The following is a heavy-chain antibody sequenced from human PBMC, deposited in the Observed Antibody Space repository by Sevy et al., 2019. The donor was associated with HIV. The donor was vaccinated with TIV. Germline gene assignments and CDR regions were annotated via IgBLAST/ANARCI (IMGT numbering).Heavy chain of an antibody. J-gene: IGHJ6*02. CDR1: GFTFSSYW. D-gene: IGHD3-10*01. V-gene: IGHV3-7*01. Sequence: GGSLRLSCAASGFTFSSYWMSWVRQAPGKGLEWVANIKQDGSEKYYVDSVKGRVTVSRDNAKNSLYLQMNSLRAEDTAVYYCARDQGNTGIYYYYGMDVWGQGTTVTVSS. CDR2: IKQDGSEK. CDR3: ARDQGNTGIYYYYGMDV.